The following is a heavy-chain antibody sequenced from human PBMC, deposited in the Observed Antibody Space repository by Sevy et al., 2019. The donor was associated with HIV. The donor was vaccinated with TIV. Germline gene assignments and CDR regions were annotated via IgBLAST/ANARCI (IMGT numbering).Heavy chain of an antibody. CDR3: ARDCSSSTCLWGLDV. V-gene: IGHV3-7*03. D-gene: IGHD2-2*01. CDR1: GFTFSSYW. CDR2: IKKDGSER. Sequence: GGSLRLSCGGSGFTFSSYWMSWVRQAPGKGLEWVANIKKDGSERYYVDSVKGRFTISRDNAKKSLYLQMNSLRTEETAVYYCARDCSSSTCLWGLDVWGQGTTVTVSS. J-gene: IGHJ6*02.